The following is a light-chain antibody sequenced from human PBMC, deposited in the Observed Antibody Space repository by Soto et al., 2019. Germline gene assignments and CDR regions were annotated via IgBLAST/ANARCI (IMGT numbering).Light chain of an antibody. V-gene: IGKV3-20*01. CDR2: STS. CDR1: QSVSSSY. J-gene: IGKJ1*01. CDR3: QQYHITPWT. Sequence: DIVLTQSPGTLCSSPGERATLFCRASQSVSSSYFAWYQQKPGQAPRLLMYSTSSRATGIPDRFSGSGSGTDFTLTIGSLEPEDFAVYYCQQYHITPWTFGQGTKVDIK.